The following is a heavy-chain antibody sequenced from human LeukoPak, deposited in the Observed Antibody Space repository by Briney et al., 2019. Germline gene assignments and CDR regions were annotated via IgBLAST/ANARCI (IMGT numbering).Heavy chain of an antibody. D-gene: IGHD1-26*01. CDR1: GFTFGAYW. CDR2: IKTDGTYT. CDR3: ARGGSYTKGKYFDY. V-gene: IGHV3-74*01. Sequence: GGSLRLSCVASGFTFGAYWMHWVRRVPGKGLVWVSGIKTDGTYTNYADSVKGRFTISRDNAKNSLYLQMNSLRDEDTAVYYCARGGSYTKGKYFDYWGQGTLVTVSS. J-gene: IGHJ4*02.